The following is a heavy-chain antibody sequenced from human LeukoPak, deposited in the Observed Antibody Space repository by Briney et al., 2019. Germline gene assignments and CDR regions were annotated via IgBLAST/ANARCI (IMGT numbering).Heavy chain of an antibody. Sequence: PSETLSLTCTVSGYSISSGYYWGWIRQHPGKGLEWIGSIYHSGSTYYNPSLKSRVTISVDTSKNQFSLKLSSVTAADTAVYYCARRSTTGTTDWFDPWGQGTLVTVSS. V-gene: IGHV4-38-2*02. J-gene: IGHJ5*02. D-gene: IGHD1-1*01. CDR1: GYSISSGYY. CDR3: ARRSTTGTTDWFDP. CDR2: IYHSGST.